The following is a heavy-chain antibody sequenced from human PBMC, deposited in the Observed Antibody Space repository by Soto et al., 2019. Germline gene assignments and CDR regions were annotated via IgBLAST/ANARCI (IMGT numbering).Heavy chain of an antibody. CDR2: IYYSGST. D-gene: IGHD3-22*01. J-gene: IGHJ5*02. V-gene: IGHV4-59*08. CDR3: ARHDDCDNSPCSTERWFDP. Sequence: PSETLSLTCTISGGSISSYYWSWLRQPPGKGLEWIGYIYYSGSTNYNPSLKSRVTISVDTSKNQFSLNLRSVTTADTAMYYCARHDDCDNSPCSTERWFDPWGQGTLVTVSS. CDR1: GGSISSYY.